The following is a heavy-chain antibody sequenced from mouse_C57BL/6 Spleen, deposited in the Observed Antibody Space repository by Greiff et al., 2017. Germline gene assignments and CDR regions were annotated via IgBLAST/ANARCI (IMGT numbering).Heavy chain of an antibody. CDR2: ISYSGST. J-gene: IGHJ1*03. Sequence: EVQRVESGPGLAKPSQTLSLTCSVTGYSITSDYWNWIRKFPGNKLEYMGYISYSGSTYYNPSLTSRISITRDTSKNQDYLQLNSVTTEDTATYYCARASHYYGSSYDWYFDVWGTGTTVTVSS. D-gene: IGHD1-1*01. V-gene: IGHV3-8*01. CDR1: GYSITSDY. CDR3: ARASHYYGSSYDWYFDV.